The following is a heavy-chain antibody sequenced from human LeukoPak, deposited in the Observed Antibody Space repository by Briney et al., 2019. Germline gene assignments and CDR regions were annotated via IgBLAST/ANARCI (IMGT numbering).Heavy chain of an antibody. CDR2: INHSGST. V-gene: IGHV4-34*01. Sequence: SETLSPTCAVYGGSFSGYYWSWIRQPPGKGLEWIGEINHSGSTNYNPSLKSRVTISVDTSKNQFSLKLSSVTAADTAVYYCARGAWGFYGSGKERDYFDYWGQGTLVTVSS. CDR3: ARGAWGFYGSGKERDYFDY. D-gene: IGHD3-10*01. CDR1: GGSFSGYY. J-gene: IGHJ4*02.